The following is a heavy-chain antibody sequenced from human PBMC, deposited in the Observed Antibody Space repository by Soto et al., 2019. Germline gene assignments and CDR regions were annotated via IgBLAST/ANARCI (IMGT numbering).Heavy chain of an antibody. CDR1: GGSISSYY. CDR3: AGQSYYDNNPFYPFYY. V-gene: IGHV4-59*01. J-gene: IGHJ4*02. Sequence: PSETLSLTCTISGGSISSYYWDWIRQPPGKGLEWVGYIYYSGNTNFNPSLKRRVSMSVDTSKNQFSLRLTSVTAADTAVYYCAGQSYYDNNPFYPFYYWGQGTLVTVSS. CDR2: IYYSGNT. D-gene: IGHD3-22*01.